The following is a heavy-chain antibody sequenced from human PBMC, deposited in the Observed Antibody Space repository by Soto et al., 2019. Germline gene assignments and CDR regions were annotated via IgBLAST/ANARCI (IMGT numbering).Heavy chain of an antibody. V-gene: IGHV3-30-3*01. J-gene: IGHJ3*02. Sequence: QVQLVESGGGVVQPGRSLRLSCAASGFTFSTYAMHWVRQAPGKGLDWVAVISYDGSNKYYADSVKGRFTISRDNSKNWVYLQMNSLRAEDTTVYYCARVGAYYYDSSDWGAFHIWGQGTMVTVSS. D-gene: IGHD3-22*01. CDR3: ARVGAYYYDSSDWGAFHI. CDR2: ISYDGSNK. CDR1: GFTFSTYA.